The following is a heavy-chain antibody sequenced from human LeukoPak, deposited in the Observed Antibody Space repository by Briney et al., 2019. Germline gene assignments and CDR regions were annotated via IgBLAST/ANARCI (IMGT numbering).Heavy chain of an antibody. V-gene: IGHV3-23*01. CDR1: GFTFSSYA. J-gene: IGHJ4*02. D-gene: IGHD3-22*01. CDR2: ISGSGGST. Sequence: GGSLRLSCAASGFTFSSYAMSWVRQAPGKGLEWVSAISGSGGSTYYADSMKGRFTISRDNSKNTLYLQMNSLRAEDTAVYYCAKDLDSSGYVYYFDYWGQGTLVTVSS. CDR3: AKDLDSSGYVYYFDY.